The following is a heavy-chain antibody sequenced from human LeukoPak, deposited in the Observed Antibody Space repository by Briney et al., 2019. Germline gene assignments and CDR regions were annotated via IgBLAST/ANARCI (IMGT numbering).Heavy chain of an antibody. Sequence: ASVKVSCKASGYTFTIYDINWVRQAPGQGLEWVGWMNPNSGNTGYAQKFQGRVTMTRNTSISTAYMELSSLRSEDTAVYYCARGSSNDYGDSPVDYWGQGTLVTVSS. CDR1: GYTFTIYD. CDR2: MNPNSGNT. V-gene: IGHV1-8*01. J-gene: IGHJ4*02. CDR3: ARGSSNDYGDSPVDY. D-gene: IGHD4-17*01.